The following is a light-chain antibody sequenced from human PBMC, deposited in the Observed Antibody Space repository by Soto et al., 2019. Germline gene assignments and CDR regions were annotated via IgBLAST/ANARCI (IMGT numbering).Light chain of an antibody. CDR1: QSISSY. J-gene: IGKJ3*01. V-gene: IGKV1-39*01. Sequence: DIQMTQSPSSLSASVGDRVTITCRASQSISSYLNWYQQKPGKAPKLLIYAASSLQSGVPSRFSGGGSATEFTLTISSLQPEDVATYYCRQKDTFGPWNKVDI. CDR3: RQKDT. CDR2: AAS.